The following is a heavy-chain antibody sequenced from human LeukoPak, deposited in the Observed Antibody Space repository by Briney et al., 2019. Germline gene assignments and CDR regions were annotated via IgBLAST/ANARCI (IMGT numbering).Heavy chain of an antibody. J-gene: IGHJ5*02. V-gene: IGHV4-59*01. CDR2: IYYSGST. Sequence: SETLSLTCTASDGSISSYYWSWIRQPPGKGLEWIGYIYYSGSTNYNPSLKSRVTISVDTSKNQFSLKLSSVTAADTAAYYCARVHPKYQLLPWGQGTLVTVSS. CDR3: ARVHPKYQLLP. CDR1: DGSISSYY. D-gene: IGHD2-2*01.